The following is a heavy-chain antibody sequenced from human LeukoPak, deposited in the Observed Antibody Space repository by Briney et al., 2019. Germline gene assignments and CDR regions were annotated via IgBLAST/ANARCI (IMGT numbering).Heavy chain of an antibody. V-gene: IGHV1-2*02. D-gene: IGHD3-10*01. J-gene: IGHJ6*03. CDR1: GYTFTGYY. CDR2: INPNSGGT. CDR3: ASTGRGELYYYYYMDV. Sequence: ASVKVSCKASGYTFTGYYMHWVRQAPGQGLEWMGWINPNSGGTNYAQKFQGRVTMTRDTSISTAYMELSRLRSDDTAVYYCASTGRGELYYYYYMDVWGKGTTVTVSS.